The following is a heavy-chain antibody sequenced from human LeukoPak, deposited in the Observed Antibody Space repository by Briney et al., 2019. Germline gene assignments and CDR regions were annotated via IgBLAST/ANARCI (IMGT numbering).Heavy chain of an antibody. J-gene: IGHJ4*02. CDR3: ARHPLLGY. CDR2: INHSGST. Sequence: SETLSLTCAVYGGSFSGYYWSWIRQPPGKGLEWIGEINHSGSTNYNPSLKSRVTISVDTSKNQFSLKLSSVTAADTAVYYCARHPLLGYWGQGTLVTVSS. CDR1: GGSFSGYY. V-gene: IGHV4-34*01.